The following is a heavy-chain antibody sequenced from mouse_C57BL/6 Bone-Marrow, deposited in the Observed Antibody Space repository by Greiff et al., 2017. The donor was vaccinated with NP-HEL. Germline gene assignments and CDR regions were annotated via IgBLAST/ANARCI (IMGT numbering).Heavy chain of an antibody. Sequence: QLQQQGAELVKPGASVKMSCKASGYTFTSYWITWVKQRPGQGLEWIGDIYPGSGSTNYNEKFKSKATLTVATSSSTAYMQLSSLTSEDSAVYYYARGGSSWFAYWGQGTLVTVSA. CDR1: GYTFTSYW. D-gene: IGHD1-1*01. CDR2: IYPGSGST. CDR3: ARGGSSWFAY. V-gene: IGHV1-55*01. J-gene: IGHJ3*01.